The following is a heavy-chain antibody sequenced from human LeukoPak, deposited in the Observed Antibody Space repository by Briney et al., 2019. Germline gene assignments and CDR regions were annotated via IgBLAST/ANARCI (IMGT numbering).Heavy chain of an antibody. D-gene: IGHD2-15*01. CDR1: GFTFSSYG. Sequence: GGSLRLSCAASGFTFSSYGMHWVRQAPGKGLEWVAVISYDGSNKYYADSVKGRFTISRDNSKNTLYLQMNSLRAEDTAVYYCARDKGAQDSMDVWGQGTTVTVSS. CDR3: ARDKGAQDSMDV. J-gene: IGHJ6*02. CDR2: ISYDGSNK. V-gene: IGHV3-30*03.